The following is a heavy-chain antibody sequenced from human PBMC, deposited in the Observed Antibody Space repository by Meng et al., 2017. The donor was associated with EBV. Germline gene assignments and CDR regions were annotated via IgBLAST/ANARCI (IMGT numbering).Heavy chain of an antibody. V-gene: IGHV1-18*01. CDR1: GYTFTSYG. CDR2: ISAYNGNT. J-gene: IGHJ4*02. Sequence: QVQLVQSGAEVNKPGASVKVSCKASGYTFTSYGISWVRQAPGQGLEWMGWISAYNGNTNYAQKLQGRVTMTTDTSTSTAYMELRSLRSDDTAVYYCARDRRLYDTPSPFDYWGQGTLVTVSS. D-gene: IGHD3-22*01. CDR3: ARDRRLYDTPSPFDY.